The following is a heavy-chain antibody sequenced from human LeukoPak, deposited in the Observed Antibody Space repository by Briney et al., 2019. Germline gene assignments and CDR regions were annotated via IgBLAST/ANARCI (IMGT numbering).Heavy chain of an antibody. J-gene: IGHJ5*02. Sequence: SETLSLTCTVSGGFISSYYWSWIRQSPGKGLEWIGYVYYSGSTTYNPSLKSRVIISVDTSKNQFSLKLSSVTAADSAVYYCARGGTMVTPGLVWFYPWGQGTLVTVSS. CDR3: ARGGTMVTPGLVWFYP. CDR2: VYYSGST. D-gene: IGHD4/OR15-4a*01. CDR1: GGFISSYY. V-gene: IGHV4-59*01.